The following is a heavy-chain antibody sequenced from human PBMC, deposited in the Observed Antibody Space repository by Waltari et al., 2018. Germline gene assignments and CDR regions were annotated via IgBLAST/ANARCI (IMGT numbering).Heavy chain of an antibody. CDR1: GFTFRNYW. CDR2: MNGDGGST. Sequence: EVQLVESGGGLVQPGGSLRLSCAASGFTFRNYWMHWVRQPPGKGLVWVSRMNGDGGSTTYADSVKGRFTISRDNAKNTLYLRMDSLRDDDTAVYYCASPLPDSSGWDFGYWGRGTLVTVSS. J-gene: IGHJ4*02. CDR3: ASPLPDSSGWDFGY. V-gene: IGHV3-74*03. D-gene: IGHD6-19*01.